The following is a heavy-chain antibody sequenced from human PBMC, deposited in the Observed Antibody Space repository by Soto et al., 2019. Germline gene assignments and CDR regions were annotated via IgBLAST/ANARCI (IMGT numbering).Heavy chain of an antibody. CDR3: ARAFPRYDILGG. CDR2: IYYSGST. Sequence: SETLSLTCTVSGGSISSGGYYWSWIRQHPGKGLEWIGYIYYSGSTYYNPSLKSRVTISVDTSKNQFSLKLSSVTAADTAVYYCARAFPRYDILGGWGQGTLVTVSS. J-gene: IGHJ4*02. D-gene: IGHD3-9*01. V-gene: IGHV4-31*03. CDR1: GGSISSGGYY.